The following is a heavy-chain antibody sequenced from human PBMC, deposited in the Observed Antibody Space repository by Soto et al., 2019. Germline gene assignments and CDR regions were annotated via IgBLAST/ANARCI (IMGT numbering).Heavy chain of an antibody. J-gene: IGHJ4*02. V-gene: IGHV3-7*01. Sequence: EVQLVESGGGLVQSGGSLRLSCIASGFSLTQYWMSWVRQTPRTGLEWVAKINEDGTKRDYMESVEGRFTISRDNAKNSASIQMNSLRADDTAVYFSTRWDWRWSGGSCFFDSWGQGTLVTVSS. D-gene: IGHD2-15*01. CDR1: GFSLTQYW. CDR3: TRWDWRWSGGSCFFDS. CDR2: INEDGTKR.